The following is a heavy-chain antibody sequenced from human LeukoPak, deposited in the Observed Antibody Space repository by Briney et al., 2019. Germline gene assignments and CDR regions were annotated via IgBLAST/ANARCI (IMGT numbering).Heavy chain of an antibody. Sequence: SETLSLTCTVSGGSISSYYWSWIRQPPGKGLEWIGYIYYSGSTNYNPSLKSRVTISVDTSKNQFSLKLSSVTAADTAVYYCARVQAEWGNAFDIWGQGTMVTVSS. CDR3: ARVQAEWGNAFDI. CDR1: GGSISSYY. D-gene: IGHD1-26*01. CDR2: IYYSGST. J-gene: IGHJ3*02. V-gene: IGHV4-59*01.